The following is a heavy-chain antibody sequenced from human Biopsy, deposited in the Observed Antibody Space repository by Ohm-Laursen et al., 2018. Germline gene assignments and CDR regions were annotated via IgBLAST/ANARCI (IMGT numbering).Heavy chain of an antibody. CDR3: ARVPAYPSIDGYYGLDL. CDR1: GFSFTGYY. J-gene: IGHJ6*02. CDR2: ISPKSGDT. V-gene: IGHV1-2*02. D-gene: IGHD3-9*01. Sequence: ASVKVSCKASGFSFTGYYIHWVRQAPGQGLEWMGWISPKSGDTNYAHKFQGNITMTRDTSMSTAYMEMSRLRCDDTAVYYCARVPAYPSIDGYYGLDLWGQGTTVIVSS.